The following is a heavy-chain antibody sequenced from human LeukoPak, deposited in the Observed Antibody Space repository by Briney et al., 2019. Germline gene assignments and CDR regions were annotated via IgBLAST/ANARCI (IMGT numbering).Heavy chain of an antibody. V-gene: IGHV3-7*01. CDR1: GFTFTTYW. D-gene: IGHD5-12*01. J-gene: IGHJ4*02. CDR2: IKQDGSEK. Sequence: GGSLRLSCATSGFTFTTYWMNWVRQAPGKGLEWVANIKQDGSEKYYVDSVKGRFTFSRANARNSLYLQMNSLRADDTAVYYCARGGGYAWDYWGQGTLVTVSS. CDR3: ARGGGYAWDY.